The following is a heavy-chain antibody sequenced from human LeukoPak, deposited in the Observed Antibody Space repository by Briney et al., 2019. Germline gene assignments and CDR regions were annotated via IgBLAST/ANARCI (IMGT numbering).Heavy chain of an antibody. CDR1: GFTFRNYA. J-gene: IGHJ6*03. V-gene: IGHV3-7*01. CDR2: IKQDGSEK. CDR3: ARDQLGYCSGGSCDYYYYYYMDV. D-gene: IGHD2-15*01. Sequence: PGGSLRLSCVASGFTFRNYAMSWVRQAPGKGLEWVANIKQDGSEKYYVDSVKGRFTISRDNAKNSLYLQMNSLRAEDTAVYYCARDQLGYCSGGSCDYYYYYYMDVWGKGTTVTVSS.